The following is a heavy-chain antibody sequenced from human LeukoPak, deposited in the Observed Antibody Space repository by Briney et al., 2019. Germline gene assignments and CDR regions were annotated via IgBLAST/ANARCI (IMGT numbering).Heavy chain of an antibody. CDR2: ISGSGGRS. Sequence: GGSLRLSCAASGFSFSSNSMSWVRQAPGKGLEWVSAISGSGGRSFYADSVKGRFTIYRDNSKNMVYLEMNSLRVEDTAVYYCGKDSYVGVNWFDPRGQGTLVTVSS. J-gene: IGHJ5*02. V-gene: IGHV3-23*01. CDR1: GFSFSSNS. D-gene: IGHD1-26*01. CDR3: GKDSYVGVNWFDP.